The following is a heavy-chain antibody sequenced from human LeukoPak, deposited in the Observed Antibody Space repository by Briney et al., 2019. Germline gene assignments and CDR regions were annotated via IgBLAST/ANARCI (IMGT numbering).Heavy chain of an antibody. V-gene: IGHV5-51*01. CDR2: IYPGDSDT. D-gene: IGHD3-22*01. CDR3: ARHYDSSGYYFRY. Sequence: GESLKISCKGSGYSFTSHWIGWVRQMPGKGLEWMGIIYPGDSDTRYSPSFQGQVTISADKSISTAYLQWSSLKASDTAMYYCARHYDSSGYYFRYWGQGTLVTVSS. J-gene: IGHJ4*02. CDR1: GYSFTSHW.